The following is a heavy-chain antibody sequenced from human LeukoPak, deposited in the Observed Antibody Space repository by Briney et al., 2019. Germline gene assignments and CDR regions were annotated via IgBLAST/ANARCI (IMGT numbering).Heavy chain of an antibody. J-gene: IGHJ3*02. Sequence: GGSLRLSCAASGFTGSSNYMSWVRQAPGKGLEWVSVIYSGGSTYYADSVKGRFTISRDNSKNTLYLQMNSLRAEDTAVYYCARGVGGYSYAFGIWGQGTMVTVSS. CDR2: IYSGGST. V-gene: IGHV3-66*02. CDR1: GFTGSSNY. D-gene: IGHD5-18*01. CDR3: ARGVGGYSYAFGI.